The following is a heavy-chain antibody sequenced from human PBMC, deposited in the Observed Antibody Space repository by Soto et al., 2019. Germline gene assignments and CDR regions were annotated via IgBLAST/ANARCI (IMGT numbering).Heavy chain of an antibody. V-gene: IGHV3-33*01. CDR1: GFTFSSYG. CDR2: IWYDGSNK. CDR3: ARDRRGGYCSSTSCSTLYGMDV. Sequence: QVQLVESGGGVVQPGRSLRLSCAASGFTFSSYGMHWVRQAPGKGLEWVAVIWYDGSNKYYADSVKGRFTISRDNSKNTLYLQMNSLRAEDTAVYYCARDRRGGYCSSTSCSTLYGMDVWGQGTTVTVSS. D-gene: IGHD2-2*03. J-gene: IGHJ6*02.